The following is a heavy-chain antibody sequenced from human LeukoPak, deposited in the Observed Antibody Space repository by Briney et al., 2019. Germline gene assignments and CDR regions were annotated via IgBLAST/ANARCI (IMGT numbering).Heavy chain of an antibody. CDR2: VSEDGNKK. J-gene: IGHJ6*03. V-gene: IGHV3-30*01. CDR1: GFSFSSYP. Sequence: GGSLRLSCAASGFSFSSYPMHWVRQAPGKGLEWVAVVSEDGNKKFDADFVKGRFTIARDNSKNSLYLQMNSLRGEDTAVYYCARGQLLFEGYVYYMDVWGKGTTVTVSS. D-gene: IGHD2-2*01. CDR3: ARGQLLFEGYVYYMDV.